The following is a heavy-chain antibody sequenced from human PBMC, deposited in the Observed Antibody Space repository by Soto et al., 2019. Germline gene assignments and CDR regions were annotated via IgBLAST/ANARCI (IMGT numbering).Heavy chain of an antibody. CDR3: ARFLSRDGYNQYFDY. D-gene: IGHD5-12*01. J-gene: IGHJ4*02. CDR1: GYSFTSYW. V-gene: IGHV5-51*01. Sequence: GESLKISCKGSGYSFTSYWIGWVRQMPGKGLEWMGIIYPGDSDTRYSPSFQGQVTISADKSISTAYLQWSSLKASDTAMYYCARFLSRDGYNQYFDYWGQGTLVTVSS. CDR2: IYPGDSDT.